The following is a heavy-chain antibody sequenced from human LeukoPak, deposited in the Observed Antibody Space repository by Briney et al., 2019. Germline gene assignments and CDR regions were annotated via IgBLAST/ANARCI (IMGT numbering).Heavy chain of an antibody. CDR2: ISRNSGSI. V-gene: IGHV3-9*01. CDR3: AKDISFSAGSGFDY. CDR1: GFTFDDYA. J-gene: IGHJ4*02. Sequence: GGSLRLSCAASGFTFDDYAMHWVRQAPGKGLEWVSGISRNSGSIGYADSVKGRFTISRDNAKYSLYLQMNSLRAEDTALYYCAKDISFSAGSGFDYWGQGTLVTVSS. D-gene: IGHD6-25*01.